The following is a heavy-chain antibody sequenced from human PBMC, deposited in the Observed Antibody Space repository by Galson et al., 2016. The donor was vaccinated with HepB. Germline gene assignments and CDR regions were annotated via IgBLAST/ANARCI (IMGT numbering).Heavy chain of an antibody. Sequence: TFSTYAITWVRQAPGQGLEWMGGIIPIFGPANYAQKFQDRVTITADESTTTAYMELSSLGSGDSAVYYCARASLPSQLPDTFDIWGQGTMVTVSS. V-gene: IGHV1-69*01. D-gene: IGHD2-2*01. CDR1: TFSTYA. CDR3: ARASLPSQLPDTFDI. CDR2: IIPIFGPA. J-gene: IGHJ3*02.